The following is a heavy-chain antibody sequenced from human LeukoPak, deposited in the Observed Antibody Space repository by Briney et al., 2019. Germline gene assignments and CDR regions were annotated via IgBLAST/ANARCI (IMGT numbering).Heavy chain of an antibody. CDR3: ARDGSIFGVAALSIKFDY. V-gene: IGHV1-2*02. J-gene: IGHJ4*02. Sequence: ASVKVSCKASGYTFTDYFMHWVRQAPRQGLEWLGWINPNSGGTNYAQKFHGRVTMTRDTSISTAYMELSRLKSDDTAVYYCARDGSIFGVAALSIKFDYWGQGTLVTVSS. CDR1: GYTFTDYF. D-gene: IGHD3-3*01. CDR2: INPNSGGT.